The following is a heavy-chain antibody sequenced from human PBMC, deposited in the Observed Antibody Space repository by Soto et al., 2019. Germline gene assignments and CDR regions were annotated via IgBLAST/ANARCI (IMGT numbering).Heavy chain of an antibody. D-gene: IGHD1-1*01. CDR2: INPTGDTT. Sequence: ASVKVSCKASGYTLTNYYIHWMRQAPGHGLEWMGMINPTGDTTTYTQKFQGRVTMTRDTSTSTVYMELDSLRSEDTAIYYCASGSLGYWGQGSLVTVSS. V-gene: IGHV1-46*01. J-gene: IGHJ4*02. CDR3: ASGSLGY. CDR1: GYTLTNYY.